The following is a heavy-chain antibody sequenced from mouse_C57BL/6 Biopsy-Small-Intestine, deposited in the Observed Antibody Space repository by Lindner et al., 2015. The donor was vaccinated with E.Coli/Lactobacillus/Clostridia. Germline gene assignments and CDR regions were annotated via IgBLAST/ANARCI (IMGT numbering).Heavy chain of an antibody. D-gene: IGHD4-1*01. CDR2: IYPFNGLS. CDR1: GYSFTGYY. V-gene: IGHV1-31*01. Sequence: VQLQESGPELVKPGASVKISCKASGYSFTGYYMNWVKQSHGNILDWIGYIYPFNGLSSNNQKFKGKATLTVDKSSSTAYMELRSLTSDDSAVYYCASLTGTKGYFDYWGQGTTLTVSS. CDR3: ASLTGTKGYFDY. J-gene: IGHJ2*01.